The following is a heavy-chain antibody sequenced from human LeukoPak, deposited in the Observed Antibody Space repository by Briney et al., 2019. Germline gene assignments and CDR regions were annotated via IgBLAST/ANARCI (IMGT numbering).Heavy chain of an antibody. CDR1: GFTFSVTW. CDR2: FKSKAAGGAT. J-gene: IGHJ3*02. Sequence: GGSLRLSCAASGFTFSVTWMSWVRQAPGRGLEWVGRFKSKAAGGATDYAAPVAGRFTISRDDSKNMLYLQMNSLKTEDTAVYYCTRGAPQADVFDIWGQGTMVTVSS. D-gene: IGHD1-26*01. CDR3: TRGAPQADVFDI. V-gene: IGHV3-15*01.